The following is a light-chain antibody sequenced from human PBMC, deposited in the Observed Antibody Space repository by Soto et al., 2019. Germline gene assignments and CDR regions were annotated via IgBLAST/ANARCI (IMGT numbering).Light chain of an antibody. V-gene: IGKV3-20*01. J-gene: IGKJ1*01. CDR2: GAS. CDR1: QSVSSNY. CDR3: QQYGSSPWT. Sequence: EGVLTQSPGTLSLSPGERATLSCRASQSVSSNYLAWCQQKPGQAPRLLIYGASSRATGIPDRFSGSGSGTDFTLTISRLEPEDVAVYYCQQYGSSPWTFGKGTKVEIK.